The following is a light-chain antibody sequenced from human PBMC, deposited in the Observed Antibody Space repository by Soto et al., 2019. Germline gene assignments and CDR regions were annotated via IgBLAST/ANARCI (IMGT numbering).Light chain of an antibody. V-gene: IGKV3-20*01. CDR2: GTS. Sequence: EIVFTEAPATLFFSAGKRATLSCRDIQSLSSINLAWFQQKPGQAPRLLIYGTSSRATGIPDRFSGSGSGTDFTLTIIRLVPEDSEVYYCQQYGSSPPIPFGQGTKLEIK. CDR3: QQYGSSPPIP. J-gene: IGKJ5*01. CDR1: QSLSSIN.